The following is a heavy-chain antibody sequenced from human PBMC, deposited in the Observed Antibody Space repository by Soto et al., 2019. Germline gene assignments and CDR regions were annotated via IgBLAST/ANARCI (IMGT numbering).Heavy chain of an antibody. D-gene: IGHD4-17*01. Sequence: GGSLRLSCAASGFTFSSYAMTWVRQAPGKGLEWVSAISGSGGSTYSADSVMGRFTISRDNSKNMLYLQMNSLRIEDTAVYYCAKAGASAYYYYMAVWGKGTTVTVSS. J-gene: IGHJ6*03. CDR3: AKAGASAYYYYMAV. CDR1: GFTFSSYA. CDR2: ISGSGGST. V-gene: IGHV3-23*01.